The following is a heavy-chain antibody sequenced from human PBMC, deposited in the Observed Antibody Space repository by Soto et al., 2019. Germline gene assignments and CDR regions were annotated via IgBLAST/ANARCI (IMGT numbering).Heavy chain of an antibody. CDR1: GFTFSSYG. CDR3: AKDLRVAGTFDG. V-gene: IGHV3-30*18. J-gene: IGHJ3*01. D-gene: IGHD6-19*01. CDR2: VSYDGSNK. Sequence: QVQLVESGGGVVQPGRSLRLSCAASGFTFSSYGMHWVRQAPGKGLEGVAVVSYDGSNKYYADSVKGRFTISRDNSKNTLYLQMNSLRAEDTAVYYCAKDLRVAGTFDGWGQGTMVTVAS.